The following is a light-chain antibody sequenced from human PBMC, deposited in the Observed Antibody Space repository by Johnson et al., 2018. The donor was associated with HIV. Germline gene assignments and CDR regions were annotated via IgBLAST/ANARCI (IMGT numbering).Light chain of an antibody. CDR3: GTWDSSLSAHV. V-gene: IGLV1-51*01. CDR2: DSN. CDR1: SSNIENNY. J-gene: IGLJ1*01. Sequence: QSVLTQPPSVSAAPGQKVTISCSGSSSNIENNYVSWYQQLPGTAPKLLIYDSNKRPSGIPDRFSGSKSGTAATLRLTGLPTGDEADYYCGTWDSSLSAHVFGTGTKVTVL.